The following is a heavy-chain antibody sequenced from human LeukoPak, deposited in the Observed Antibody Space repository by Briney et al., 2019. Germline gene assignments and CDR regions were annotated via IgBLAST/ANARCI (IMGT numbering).Heavy chain of an antibody. V-gene: IGHV4-59*08. CDR1: GGSISSYY. Sequence: SETLSLTCTVSGGSISSYYWSWIRQPPGKGLEWIGYIYYSGSTKYNPSLKSRVTISVDTSKNQFSLKLSSVTAADTAVYYCARLGGWPAWDYWGLGTLVTVSS. CDR2: IYYSGST. J-gene: IGHJ4*02. D-gene: IGHD6-19*01. CDR3: ARLGGWPAWDY.